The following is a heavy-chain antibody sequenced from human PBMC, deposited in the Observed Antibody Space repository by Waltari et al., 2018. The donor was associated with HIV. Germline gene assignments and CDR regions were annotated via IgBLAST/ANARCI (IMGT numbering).Heavy chain of an antibody. V-gene: IGHV1-69*04. J-gene: IGHJ5*02. D-gene: IGHD3-3*01. CDR2: IIPAIGIA. CDR1: GDTLSNYA. Sequence: VQLVQSGAEVMKPGSSVRVSCKASGDTLSNYAVRWVRQAPGQGLEWMGRIIPAIGIAMQTENFQGRFTINADKSTNSAYMELGGLRSEDTALYFCTLGRIDDIRSGRENLGGFDPWGPGTLVTVSS. CDR3: TLGRIDDIRSGRENLGGFDP.